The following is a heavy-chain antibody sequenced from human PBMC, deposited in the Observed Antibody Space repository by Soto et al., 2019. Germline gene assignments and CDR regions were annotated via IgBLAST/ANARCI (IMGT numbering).Heavy chain of an antibody. D-gene: IGHD3-3*01. CDR3: AHNRLHYDFWSGPPYYYYMDV. CDR2: IYWDDDK. Sequence: PGPTLVNPTQTLTLPCTFAGFSLSTSGVGVGWIRQPPGKALEWLALIYWDDDKRYSPSLKSRLTITKDTSKNQVVLTMTNMDPVDTATYYCAHNRLHYDFWSGPPYYYYMDVWGKGTTVTVSS. J-gene: IGHJ6*03. V-gene: IGHV2-5*02. CDR1: GFSLSTSGVG.